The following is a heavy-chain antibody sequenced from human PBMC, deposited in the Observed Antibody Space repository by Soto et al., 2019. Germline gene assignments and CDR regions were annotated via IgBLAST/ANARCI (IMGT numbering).Heavy chain of an antibody. D-gene: IGHD2-15*01. V-gene: IGHV3-30*03. CDR1: GFTFSTYG. Sequence: GGSLRLSSEASGFTFSTYGMHWVRQAPGKGLEWVAVISYDGRNENDVDSVKGRFTISRDNSKNTLYLQVNSLRIDDTAVFYCARGNDYDSATFDYWGQGAQVTVSS. CDR3: ARGNDYDSATFDY. J-gene: IGHJ4*02. CDR2: ISYDGRNE.